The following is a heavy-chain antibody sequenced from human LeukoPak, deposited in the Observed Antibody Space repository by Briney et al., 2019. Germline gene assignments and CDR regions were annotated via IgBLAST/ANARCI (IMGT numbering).Heavy chain of an antibody. CDR3: ARDPDYGWFDP. Sequence: SETLSLTCIVSGGSISSHYWSWIRQPPGKGLEWIGYIYYSGSTNYNPSLKSRVTISVDTSKNQFSLKLSSVTAADTAVYYCARDPDYGWFDPWGQGTLVTVSS. J-gene: IGHJ5*02. CDR1: GGSISSHY. V-gene: IGHV4-59*11. D-gene: IGHD3-16*01. CDR2: IYYSGST.